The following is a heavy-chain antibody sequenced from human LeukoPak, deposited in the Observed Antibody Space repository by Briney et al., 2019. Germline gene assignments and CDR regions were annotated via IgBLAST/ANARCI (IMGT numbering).Heavy chain of an antibody. CDR3: TRDPRHYDYVWGNYRPFYFDF. CDR2: INPKSGDT. D-gene: IGHD3-16*02. V-gene: IGHV1-2*04. Sequence: ASVKVSCKASGYTFSDYLIHWVRQAPGQGLEWMGGINPKSGDTNSAQKFQGWVTMTRDSSISTAYMEVGRLTSDYTAVYYCTRDPRHYDYVWGNYRPFYFDFWGQGTLVTVSS. CDR1: GYTFSDYL. J-gene: IGHJ4*02.